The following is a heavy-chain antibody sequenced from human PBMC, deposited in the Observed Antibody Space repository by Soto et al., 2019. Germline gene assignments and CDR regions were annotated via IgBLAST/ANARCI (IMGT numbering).Heavy chain of an antibody. J-gene: IGHJ4*02. D-gene: IGHD6-19*01. CDR2: IKSKTDGGTT. V-gene: IGHV3-15*01. Sequence: GGSLRLSCAASGFTFSNAWMSWVRQAPGKGLEWVGRIKSKTDGGTTDYAAPVKGRFTISRDDSKNPLYLQMNSLKTEDTAVYYCTPPGRIAVAGSFDYWGQGTLVTVSS. CDR3: TPPGRIAVAGSFDY. CDR1: GFTFSNAW.